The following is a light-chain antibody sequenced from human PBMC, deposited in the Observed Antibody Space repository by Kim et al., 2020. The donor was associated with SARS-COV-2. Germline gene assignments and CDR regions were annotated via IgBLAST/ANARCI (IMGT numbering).Light chain of an antibody. CDR1: QSVLSSSSSKNH. J-gene: IGKJ1*01. CDR2: WAS. V-gene: IGKV4-1*01. Sequence: DIVMTQSPDSLAVSLGERATINCKSSQSVLSSSSSKNHLAWYQQKPGQPPKLLLYWASTRESGVPDRFSGSGSGTDFTLTISSLQAEDVAVYYCQQYYTTPQTFGQGTKVDIK. CDR3: QQYYTTPQT.